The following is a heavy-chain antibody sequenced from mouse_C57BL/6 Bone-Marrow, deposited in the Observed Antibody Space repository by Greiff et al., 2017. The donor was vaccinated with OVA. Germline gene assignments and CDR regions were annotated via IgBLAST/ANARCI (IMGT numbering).Heavy chain of an antibody. CDR2: IHPNSGST. D-gene: IGHD2-4*01. CDR1: GYTFTSYW. Sequence: QVQLQQPGAELVKPGASVKLSCKASGYTFTSYWMHWVKQRPGQGLEWIGMIHPNSGSTNYNEKFKSKATLTVAKSSRTAYMQLSSLTSEDSEVYYFARSGIYYDYEGDYWGQGTTLTVSS. CDR3: ARSGIYYDYEGDY. J-gene: IGHJ2*01. V-gene: IGHV1-64*01.